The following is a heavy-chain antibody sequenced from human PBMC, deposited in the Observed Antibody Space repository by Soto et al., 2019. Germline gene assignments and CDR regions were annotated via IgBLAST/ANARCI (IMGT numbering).Heavy chain of an antibody. J-gene: IGHJ4*02. CDR2: MNQHGSDI. CDR1: GFTFSSYW. CDR3: ATDTYCPATCYRGHGN. Sequence: EVQLVESGGDLVQPGGSLRLSCAASGFTFSSYWMPWVRQSPGKGLEWVASMNQHGSDIQYVDSVRGRFTISRDNARNLLYRQMNALTVEDTAMYYCATDTYCPATCYRGHGNWGQGTLVTVTS. D-gene: IGHD2-8*02. V-gene: IGHV3-7*03.